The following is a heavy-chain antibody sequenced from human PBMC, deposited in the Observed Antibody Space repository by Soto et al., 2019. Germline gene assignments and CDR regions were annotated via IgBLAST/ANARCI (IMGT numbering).Heavy chain of an antibody. CDR2: ISYDGSNK. J-gene: IGHJ4*02. D-gene: IGHD3-10*01. CDR1: GFTFSSYA. V-gene: IGHV3-30-3*01. Sequence: ALRLSCAASGFTFSSYAMHWVRQAPGKGLEWVAVISYDGSNKYYADSVKGRFTISRDNSKNTLYLQMNSLRAEDTAVYYCARSQPRSLPALLWFGDPMGYWGQGTLVTVSS. CDR3: ARSQPRSLPALLWFGDPMGY.